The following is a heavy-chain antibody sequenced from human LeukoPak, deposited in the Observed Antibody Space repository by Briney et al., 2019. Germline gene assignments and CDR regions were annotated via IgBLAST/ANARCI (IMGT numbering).Heavy chain of an antibody. CDR1: GGSLSGYY. CDR2: INHSGST. Sequence: SETLSLTCAVYGGSLSGYYWSWIRQPPGKGLEWIGEINHSGSTNYNPSLKSRVTISVDTSKNQFSLKLSSVTAADTAVYYCARALGSDFWSGYSPGYYFDYWGQGTLVTVSS. CDR3: ARALGSDFWSGYSPGYYFDY. D-gene: IGHD3-3*01. J-gene: IGHJ4*02. V-gene: IGHV4-34*01.